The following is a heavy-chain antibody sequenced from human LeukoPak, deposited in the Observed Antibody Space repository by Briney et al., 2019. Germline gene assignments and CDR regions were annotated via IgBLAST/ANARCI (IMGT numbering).Heavy chain of an antibody. CDR3: AKEGTDISTGYYY. V-gene: IGHV3-23*01. CDR2: ISGSGGST. J-gene: IGHJ4*02. Sequence: PGGSLRLSCAASGFTFSSYAMSWVRQAPGKGLEWASAISGSGGSTYYADSVKGRFTISRDNSKNTLHLQMNSLRAEDTAVYYCAKEGTDISTGYYYWGQGTLVTVSS. D-gene: IGHD3-9*01. CDR1: GFTFSSYA.